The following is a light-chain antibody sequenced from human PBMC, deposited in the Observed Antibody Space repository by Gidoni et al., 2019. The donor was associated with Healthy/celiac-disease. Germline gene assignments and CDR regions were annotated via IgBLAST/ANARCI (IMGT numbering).Light chain of an antibody. Sequence: QSVLTQPPSVSEAPGQTVPISCTGRSSNIGEGYDVHWYHQLPGTAPNLILYDNSYLPSVVPVRFSGSGSVTSASLAISGLLAADEADYYCQSYYSILICWVFGVGTKLTVL. V-gene: IGLV1-40*01. CDR2: DNS. CDR3: QSYYSILICWV. J-gene: IGLJ3*02. CDR1: SSNIGEGYD.